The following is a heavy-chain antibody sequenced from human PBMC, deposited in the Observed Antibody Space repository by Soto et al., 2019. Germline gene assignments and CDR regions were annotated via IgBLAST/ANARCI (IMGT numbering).Heavy chain of an antibody. CDR1: GFTFSDYY. Sequence: GGSLRLSCAASGFTFSDYYMSWIRQAPGKGLEWVSYISSSGSTIYYADSVKGRFTISRDNAKNSLHLQMNSLRAEDTAVYYCAREYGSGSYEDAFDIWGQGTMVTVSS. D-gene: IGHD3-10*01. CDR3: AREYGSGSYEDAFDI. CDR2: ISSSGSTI. J-gene: IGHJ3*02. V-gene: IGHV3-11*01.